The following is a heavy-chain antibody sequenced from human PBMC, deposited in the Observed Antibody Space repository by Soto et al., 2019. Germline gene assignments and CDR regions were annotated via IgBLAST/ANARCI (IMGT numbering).Heavy chain of an antibody. V-gene: IGHV1-69*13. CDR2: IIPIFGTA. D-gene: IGHD4-17*01. Sequence: SVKVSCKASGGTFSSYAISWVRQAPGQGLEWMGGIIPIFGTANYAQKFQGRVTITADESTSTAYMELSSLRSEDTAVYYCARGRDYGDYHMWFDPWGQGTLVTVSS. CDR3: ARGRDYGDYHMWFDP. CDR1: GGTFSSYA. J-gene: IGHJ5*02.